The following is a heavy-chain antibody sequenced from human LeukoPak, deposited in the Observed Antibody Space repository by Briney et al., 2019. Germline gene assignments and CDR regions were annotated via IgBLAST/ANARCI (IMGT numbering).Heavy chain of an antibody. J-gene: IGHJ4*02. CDR1: GGSISRGSYY. Sequence: SETLSLTCTVSGGSISRGSYYWSWIRQPAGKGLEWIGRIYTSGSTNYNPSLKSRVTISVDTSKNQFSLKLSSVTAADTAVYYCASGDSSGYYDYWGQGTLVTVSS. CDR2: IYTSGST. CDR3: ASGDSSGYYDY. D-gene: IGHD3-22*01. V-gene: IGHV4-61*02.